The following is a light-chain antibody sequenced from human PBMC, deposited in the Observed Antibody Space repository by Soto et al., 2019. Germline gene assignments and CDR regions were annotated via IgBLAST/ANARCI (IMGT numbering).Light chain of an antibody. CDR3: QQSFSALLFT. J-gene: IGKJ3*01. CDR2: SAS. CDR1: QSVGTS. V-gene: IGKV1-39*01. Sequence: DIQMTQSPSSLSASVGDRVTVTSRASQSVGTSLNWYQQKPGEAPKLLLYSASNLQSGVPSRFSGSGSGTYFTLTISSLQPEDFATYYCQQSFSALLFTFGPGTKVDV.